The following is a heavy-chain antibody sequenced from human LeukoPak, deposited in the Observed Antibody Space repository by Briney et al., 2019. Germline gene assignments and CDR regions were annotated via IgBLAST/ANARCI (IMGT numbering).Heavy chain of an antibody. Sequence: GGSLRLSCAASGFPFSNHWMHWVRQVPGKGLVWVSRIDGGGSSTSYADSVKGRFSISRDNGKSTLYLQMNSLRVEDTAVYYCARESRTDAFDIWGQGTMVTVSS. J-gene: IGHJ3*02. CDR3: ARESRTDAFDI. V-gene: IGHV3-74*01. CDR2: IDGGGSST. CDR1: GFPFSNHW. D-gene: IGHD5/OR15-5a*01.